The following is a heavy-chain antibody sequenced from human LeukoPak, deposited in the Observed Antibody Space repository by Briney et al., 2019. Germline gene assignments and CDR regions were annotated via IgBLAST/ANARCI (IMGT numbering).Heavy chain of an antibody. CDR2: ISSSGSTI. V-gene: IGHV3-48*03. CDR3: ARVSVQSYWFDP. D-gene: IGHD2-21*01. CDR1: GFTFSSYE. J-gene: IGHJ5*02. Sequence: GGPLRLSCAASGFTFSSYEMNGVRQAPGKGLEWVSYISSSGSTIYYADSVKGRFTISRDNAKNSLYLQMNSLRAEDTAVYYCARVSVQSYWFDPWGQGTPVTVSS.